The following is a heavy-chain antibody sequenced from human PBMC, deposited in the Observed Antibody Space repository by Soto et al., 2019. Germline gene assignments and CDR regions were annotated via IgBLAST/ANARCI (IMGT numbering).Heavy chain of an antibody. CDR3: ARDVSPTY. CDR1: GDSISPYY. J-gene: IGHJ4*02. Sequence: QVQLQESGPGLVKPSETLSLTCIVSGDSISPYYWTWIRQPPGKGLEWIGHIYYSGSPNYNPSLKSRVTISVDTSKSQFSLKLSSVTAADTAVYYCARDVSPTYWGQGMLVPVSS. CDR2: IYYSGSP. V-gene: IGHV4-59*01.